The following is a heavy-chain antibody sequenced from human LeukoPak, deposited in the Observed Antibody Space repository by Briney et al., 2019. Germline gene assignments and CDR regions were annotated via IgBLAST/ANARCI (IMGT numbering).Heavy chain of an antibody. V-gene: IGHV1-18*01. CDR2: ISAYNGNT. D-gene: IGHD2-2*01. CDR3: ARGHVPEVVPAAIPRPDAFDI. J-gene: IGHJ3*02. Sequence: GASVKVSCKASGYTFTSYGISWVRQAPGQGLEWMGWISAYNGNTNYAQKLQGRVTMTTDTSTSTAYMELRSLRSDDTAVYYCARGHVPEVVPAAIPRPDAFDIWGQGTMVTVSS. CDR1: GYTFTSYG.